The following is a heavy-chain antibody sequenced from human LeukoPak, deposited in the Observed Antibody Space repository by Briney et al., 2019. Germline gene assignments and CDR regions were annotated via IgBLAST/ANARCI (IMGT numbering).Heavy chain of an antibody. CDR3: ASIIVAAAGRGYYYYGMDV. CDR1: GYSFTTHW. J-gene: IGHJ6*02. D-gene: IGHD6-13*01. CDR2: IYPGESDT. V-gene: IGHV5-51*01. Sequence: GESLKISCRGSGYSFTTHWIGWVRQMPGKGLEWMGIIYPGESDTRCSPSFQGQVTISADKSITTAYLQWSSLKASDTAMYYCASIIVAAAGRGYYYYGMDVWGQGTTVTVSS.